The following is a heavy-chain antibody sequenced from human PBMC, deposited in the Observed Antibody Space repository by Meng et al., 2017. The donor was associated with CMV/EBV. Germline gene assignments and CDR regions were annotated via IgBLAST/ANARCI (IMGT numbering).Heavy chain of an antibody. J-gene: IGHJ6*02. CDR2: ISWNSGSI. Sequence: GGSLRLSCAASGFTFAVYAMHWVRQAPGKGLEWVSGISWNSGSIGYADSVKGRFTISRDNAKSSLYLQMNSLRAEDTALYYCAKDNVRYCSSTSCFVNGMDVWGQGTTVTVSS. V-gene: IGHV3-9*01. CDR1: GFTFAVYA. CDR3: AKDNVRYCSSTSCFVNGMDV. D-gene: IGHD2-2*01.